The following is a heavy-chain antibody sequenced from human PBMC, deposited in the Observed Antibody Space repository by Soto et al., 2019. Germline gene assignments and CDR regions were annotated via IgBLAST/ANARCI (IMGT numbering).Heavy chain of an antibody. J-gene: IGHJ4*02. CDR1: GFNFSNYG. CDR3: ARGGVVHYHDTTGYPSDY. D-gene: IGHD3-22*01. Sequence: VASVKVSCKTSGFNFSNYGIGWVRQAPGQGLEWMAWISVYNGEAIYAQRFQGRVTVTTDTSTSTVNMELRSLRSDDTAVYYCARGGVVHYHDTTGYPSDYWGQGTLVTVSS. CDR2: ISVYNGEA. V-gene: IGHV1-18*01.